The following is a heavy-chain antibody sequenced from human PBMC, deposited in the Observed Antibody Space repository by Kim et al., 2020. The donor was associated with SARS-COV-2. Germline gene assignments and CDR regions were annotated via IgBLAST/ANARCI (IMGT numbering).Heavy chain of an antibody. D-gene: IGHD3-10*01. CDR3: ARGRRHYFGSGSYLY. CDR1: GGSLSGYY. J-gene: IGHJ4*02. CDR2: INDGGST. Sequence: SETLSLTCAVYGGSLSGYYWSWISQPPGKGLEWIGEINDGGSTNHNPSLKSRVTISVDTSRNQFSLSLSYVTAADTAVYYCARGRRHYFGSGSYLYWGPGTLVTVSS. V-gene: IGHV4-34*01.